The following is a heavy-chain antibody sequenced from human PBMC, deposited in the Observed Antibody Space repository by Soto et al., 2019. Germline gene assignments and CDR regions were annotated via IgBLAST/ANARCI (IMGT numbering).Heavy chain of an antibody. J-gene: IGHJ6*02. CDR1: GFTFSSYW. D-gene: IGHD2-15*01. Sequence: GGSLRLSCAASGFTFSSYWMSWVRQAPGKGLEWVANIKQDGSEKYYVDSVKGRFTISRDNAKNSLYLQMNSLRAEDTAVYYCARDPYCSGGSCYQGYYYGMDVWGQGTTVTVSS. CDR3: ARDPYCSGGSCYQGYYYGMDV. V-gene: IGHV3-7*05. CDR2: IKQDGSEK.